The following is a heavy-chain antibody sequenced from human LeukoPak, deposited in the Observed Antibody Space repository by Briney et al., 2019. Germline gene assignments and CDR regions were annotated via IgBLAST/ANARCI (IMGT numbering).Heavy chain of an antibody. V-gene: IGHV1-2*02. CDR1: GYTFTGYY. J-gene: IGHJ5*02. D-gene: IGHD2-2*01. CDR3: ARGATVPADTNNWFDP. Sequence: ASVKVSRKASGYTFTGYYMHWVRQAPGQGLEWMGWINPNSRGTNYAQKFQGRVTMTRDTSISTAYMELSRLRSDDTAVCYCARGATVPADTNNWFDPWGQGNLVTVSS. CDR2: INPNSRGT.